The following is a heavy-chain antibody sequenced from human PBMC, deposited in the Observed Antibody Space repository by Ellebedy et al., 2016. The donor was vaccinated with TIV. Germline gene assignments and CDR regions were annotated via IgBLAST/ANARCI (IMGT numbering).Heavy chain of an antibody. CDR1: GFSVSGHF. Sequence: GESLKISCAVSGFSVSGHFMNWVRQAPGKGLEWVSHISSSGSTIYYADSVKGRFTISRDNAKNSLYLQMNSLRAEDTAVYYCARDSWGRRCDYWGQGTLVTVSS. CDR2: ISSSGSTI. J-gene: IGHJ4*02. D-gene: IGHD6-13*01. CDR3: ARDSWGRRCDY. V-gene: IGHV3-48*04.